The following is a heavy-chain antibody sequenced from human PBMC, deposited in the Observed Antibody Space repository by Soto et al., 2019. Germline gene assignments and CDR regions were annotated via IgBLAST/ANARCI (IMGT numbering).Heavy chain of an antibody. J-gene: IGHJ4*02. V-gene: IGHV3-33*01. D-gene: IGHD5-18*01. CDR3: ARDLGYNYGHPFDY. CDR1: GFTFSGYT. Sequence: VQLVESGGGLVQPGRSLRLSCAASGFTFSGYTIHWVRQAPGKGLEWLALIWFDGSNKYYADSVKGRFTISRDNAKNTLYLQMNILRAEDTAVYYCARDLGYNYGHPFDYWGQGTLVTVSS. CDR2: IWFDGSNK.